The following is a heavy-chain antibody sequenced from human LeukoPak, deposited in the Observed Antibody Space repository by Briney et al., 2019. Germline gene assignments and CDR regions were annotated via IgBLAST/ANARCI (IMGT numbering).Heavy chain of an antibody. V-gene: IGHV3-48*03. CDR3: ARVSWLLSPPDY. J-gene: IGHJ4*02. D-gene: IGHD2-2*01. Sequence: GGSLRLSCAASGFTFSSYEMNWVRQAPGKGLEWVSYISSSGSTIYYADSVKGRFTISRDNAKNSLYLQMNSLRAKDTAVYYCARVSWLLSPPDYWGQGTLVTVSS. CDR2: ISSSGSTI. CDR1: GFTFSSYE.